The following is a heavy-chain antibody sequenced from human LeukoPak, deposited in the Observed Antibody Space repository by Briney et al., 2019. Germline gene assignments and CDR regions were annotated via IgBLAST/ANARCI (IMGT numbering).Heavy chain of an antibody. J-gene: IGHJ4*02. Sequence: SVKVSCKASGGTFSSYTISWVRQAPGQGLEWMGRIIPILGIANYAQKFQGRVTITADKSTSTAYMELSSLRSEDTAVYYCASSSGSYYSGFDYWGQGTLVTVSS. D-gene: IGHD1-26*01. CDR2: IIPILGIA. CDR1: GGTFSSYT. V-gene: IGHV1-69*02. CDR3: ASSSGSYYSGFDY.